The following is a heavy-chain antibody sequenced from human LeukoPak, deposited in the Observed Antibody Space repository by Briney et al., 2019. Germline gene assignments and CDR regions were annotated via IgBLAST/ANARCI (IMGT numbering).Heavy chain of an antibody. CDR3: AREASNCSGGTCYGWFDP. CDR2: ISSYNGNT. CDR1: GHTVFNFG. V-gene: IGHV1-18*01. Sequence: ASVTVSCKATGHTVFNFGIVWVRQAPGQGLEWMGWISSYNGNTKYAENFQSRVTMSTDTSTSTAYMELRSLRSDDTAVYYCAREASNCSGGTCYGWFDPWGQGTLVTVSS. J-gene: IGHJ5*02. D-gene: IGHD2-15*01.